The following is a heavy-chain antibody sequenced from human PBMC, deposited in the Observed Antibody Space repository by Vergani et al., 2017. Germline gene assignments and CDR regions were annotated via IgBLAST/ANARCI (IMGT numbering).Heavy chain of an antibody. CDR3: ARGAGGDYSYYFDY. CDR1: GYTFTSYG. V-gene: IGHV1-18*04. J-gene: IGHJ4*02. Sequence: QVQLVQSGAEVKKPGASVKVSCKASGYTFTSYGLSWVRQAPGQGLEWMGWISAYNGNTNYAQKVQGRVTMTTDTSTSTVYMELSSLRSEDTAVYYCARGAGGDYSYYFDYWGQGTLVTVSS. D-gene: IGHD2-15*01. CDR2: ISAYNGNT.